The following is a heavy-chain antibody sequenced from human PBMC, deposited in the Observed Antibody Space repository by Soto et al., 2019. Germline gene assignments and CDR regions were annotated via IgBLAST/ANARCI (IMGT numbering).Heavy chain of an antibody. V-gene: IGHV4-30-2*01. CDR3: ARWGQQLVDKENWFDP. D-gene: IGHD6-13*01. Sequence: ASETLSLTCAVSGGSISSGGYSWSWIRQPPGKGLEWIGYIYHSGSTYYNPSLKSRVTISVDTSKNQFSLKLSSVTAADTAVYYCARWGQQLVDKENWFDPWGQGTLVTVSS. J-gene: IGHJ5*02. CDR1: GGSISSGGYS. CDR2: IYHSGST.